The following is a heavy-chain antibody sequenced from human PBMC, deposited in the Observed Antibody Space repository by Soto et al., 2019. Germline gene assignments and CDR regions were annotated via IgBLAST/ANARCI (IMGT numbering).Heavy chain of an antibody. CDR1: GYTFTNFG. D-gene: IGHD5-18*01. CDR2: ISAYNGNT. Sequence: ASVKVSCKTSGYTFTNFGISWVRQAPGQGLEWMGWISAYNGNTNYAQKFQGRVTMTTDTSTSTAYMEVSSLRSEDTAVYYCAATGTAMDTMATDYCGQGTLFTV. J-gene: IGHJ4*02. V-gene: IGHV1-18*01. CDR3: AATGTAMDTMATDY.